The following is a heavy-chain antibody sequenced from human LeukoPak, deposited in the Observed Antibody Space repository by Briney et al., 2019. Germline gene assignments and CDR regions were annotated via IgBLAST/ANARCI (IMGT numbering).Heavy chain of an antibody. Sequence: GGSLRLSCAASGFTFRSHSMTWVRQAPGKGLEWVPYISSSSNTIYYADSVKGRFTISRDNAKNSLYLQMNSLRAEDTAVYYCASSNPYSGYDSTNNYWGQGTLVTVSS. D-gene: IGHD5-12*01. CDR3: ASSNPYSGYDSTNNY. J-gene: IGHJ4*02. V-gene: IGHV3-48*01. CDR1: GFTFRSHS. CDR2: ISSSSNTI.